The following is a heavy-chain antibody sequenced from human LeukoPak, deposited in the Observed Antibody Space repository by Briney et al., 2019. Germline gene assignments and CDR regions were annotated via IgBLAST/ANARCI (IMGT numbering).Heavy chain of an antibody. V-gene: IGHV3-30*18. CDR3: AKDGFTMVRGVIDY. J-gene: IGHJ4*02. D-gene: IGHD3-10*01. CDR2: ISYDGSNK. CDR1: GFTFSSYG. Sequence: GGSLRLSCAASGFTFSSYGMHWVRQAPGKGLEWVAVISYDGSNKYYADSVKGRFTISRDNSKNTLYLQMNSLRAEDTAVYYCAKDGFTMVRGVIDYWGQGTLVTVSS.